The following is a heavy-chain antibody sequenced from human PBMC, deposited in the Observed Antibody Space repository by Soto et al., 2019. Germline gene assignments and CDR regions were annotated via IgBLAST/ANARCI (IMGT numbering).Heavy chain of an antibody. CDR3: ARTVLDYGGNDVDY. Sequence: QVQLVESGGAVAQLGSSLNPSCAAPGFTSSSNGMNWARQAPGKGLEWVAVIWYDGSNKYYADSVKGRFTISRDNSKNTLYLQMNSLRAEDTAVYYCARTVLDYGGNDVDYWGQGTLVTVSS. D-gene: IGHD4-17*01. CDR1: GFTSSSNG. CDR2: IWYDGSNK. V-gene: IGHV3-33*01. J-gene: IGHJ4*02.